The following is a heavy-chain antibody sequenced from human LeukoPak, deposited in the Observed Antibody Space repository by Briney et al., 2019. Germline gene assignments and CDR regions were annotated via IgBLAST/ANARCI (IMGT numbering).Heavy chain of an antibody. CDR3: ARDYYDSSGKLGSRFDA. D-gene: IGHD3-22*01. J-gene: IGHJ5*02. Sequence: SETLSLTCDVSGVSISSSHWWTWVRQPPGKGLEWTGENYHDGSTNYNPSLKSRVTISIDKSKNEFSLKLTSVTAADTAFYYCARDYYDSSGKLGSRFDAWGQGTLVTVSS. V-gene: IGHV4-4*02. CDR2: NYHDGST. CDR1: GVSISSSHW.